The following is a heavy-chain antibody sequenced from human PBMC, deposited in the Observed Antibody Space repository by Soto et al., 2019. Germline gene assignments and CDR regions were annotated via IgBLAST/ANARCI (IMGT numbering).Heavy chain of an antibody. J-gene: IGHJ5*01. D-gene: IGHD4-17*01. CDR3: AHTDDGGNFDF. CDR1: GFSLSTGRVG. Sequence: QITMKESGPTLVKPTQTLTLTCTFSGFSLSTGRVGVGWIRQPPGKALEWLALIYWDDTKRYRPSLKSRLTSTKDTSKNQVVLTMTNMDPVDTATYYGAHTDDGGNFDFWGQGTLVTVSA. V-gene: IGHV2-5*02. CDR2: IYWDDTK.